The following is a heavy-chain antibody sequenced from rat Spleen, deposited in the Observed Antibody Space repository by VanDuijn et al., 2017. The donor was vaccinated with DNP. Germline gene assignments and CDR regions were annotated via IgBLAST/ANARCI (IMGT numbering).Heavy chain of an antibody. Sequence: EVQLVESGGGLVQPGRSLKLSCAASGFTFSNYDMAWVRQAPTKGLGWVAYISYDGGTTYNGDSVKGRFTISRDNAKSTLYLQMNSLRSEDMATYFCARHGRRVFDYWGQGVMVTVSS. V-gene: IGHV5-22*01. CDR2: ISYDGGTT. J-gene: IGHJ2*01. CDR1: GFTFSNYD. CDR3: ARHGRRVFDY. D-gene: IGHD1-11*01.